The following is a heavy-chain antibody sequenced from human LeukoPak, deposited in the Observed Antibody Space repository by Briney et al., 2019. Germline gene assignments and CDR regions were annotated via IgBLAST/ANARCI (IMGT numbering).Heavy chain of an antibody. D-gene: IGHD2-15*01. V-gene: IGHV3-23*01. CDR2: IRGSGGST. Sequence: GGSLRLSCAASEFTFSSYNMNWVRQAPGKGLEWVSAIRGSGGSTYYADSVKGRFTISRDNSKNTLYLQMNSLRAEDTAVYYCAKCSGGSCYTFRHNWFDPWGQGTLVTVSS. J-gene: IGHJ5*02. CDR1: EFTFSSYN. CDR3: AKCSGGSCYTFRHNWFDP.